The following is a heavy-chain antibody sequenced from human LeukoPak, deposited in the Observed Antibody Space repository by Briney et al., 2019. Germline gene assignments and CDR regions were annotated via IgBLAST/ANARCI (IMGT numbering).Heavy chain of an antibody. CDR3: ARASPRYSYGDYYFDY. CDR1: GGSISSYY. J-gene: IGHJ4*02. CDR2: IYYSGST. Sequence: SETLSLTCTVSGGSISSYYWSWIGQPPGKGLERIGYIYYSGSTNYNPSLKSRVTISVDTSKNQFSLKLSSVTAADTAVYYCARASPRYSYGDYYFDYWGQGTLVTVSS. D-gene: IGHD5-18*01. V-gene: IGHV4-59*01.